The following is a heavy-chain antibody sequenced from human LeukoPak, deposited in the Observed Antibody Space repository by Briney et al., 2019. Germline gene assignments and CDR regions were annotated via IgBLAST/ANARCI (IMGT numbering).Heavy chain of an antibody. J-gene: IGHJ4*02. CDR1: GFTFSSYA. V-gene: IGHV4-34*01. Sequence: PGGSLRLSCAASGFTFSSYAMSWIRQPPGKGLEWIGEINHSGSTNYNPSLKSRVTISVDTSKNQFSLKLSSVTAADTAVYYCARGVGGPYYYDSSGYYRIHYYFNYWGQGTLVTVSS. D-gene: IGHD3-22*01. CDR3: ARGVGGPYYYDSSGYYRIHYYFNY. CDR2: INHSGST.